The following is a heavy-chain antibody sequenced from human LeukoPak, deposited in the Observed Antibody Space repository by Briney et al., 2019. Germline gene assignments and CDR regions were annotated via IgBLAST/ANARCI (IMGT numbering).Heavy chain of an antibody. CDR1: GGSISSTNW. V-gene: IGHV4-4*02. CDR3: ARRRDYGLFDY. Sequence: SETLSLTCAVSGGSISSTNWWSWVRQPPGKGLEWIGEVYHSGSINYNPSLKSRVAISVDKSKNQFSLKLTSVTAADTAVYYCARRRDYGLFDYWGQGTLVTVSS. J-gene: IGHJ4*02. CDR2: VYHSGSI. D-gene: IGHD4-17*01.